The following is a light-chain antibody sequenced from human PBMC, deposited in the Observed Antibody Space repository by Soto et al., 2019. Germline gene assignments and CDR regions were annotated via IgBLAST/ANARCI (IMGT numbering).Light chain of an antibody. CDR2: GAS. CDR3: QQYNNWPPWT. Sequence: DIVLTQSPGTLSLSPGERATLSCRASQSVSSNLSWYHQKPGQAPRLLIYGASTRATGIPARFSGSGSGTDFTLTISSLQSEDFAVYYCQQYNNWPPWTFGQGTKVDIK. CDR1: QSVSSN. V-gene: IGKV3-15*01. J-gene: IGKJ1*01.